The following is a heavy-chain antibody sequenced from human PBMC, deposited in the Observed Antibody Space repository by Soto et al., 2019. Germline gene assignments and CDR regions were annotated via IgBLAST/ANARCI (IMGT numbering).Heavy chain of an antibody. J-gene: IGHJ5*02. D-gene: IGHD6-25*01. Sequence: QVQLQESGPGLVKPSETLSLTCTVSGGSISSYYWGWIRQPPGKGLEWIGYIHYSGSTNYNPSLRSRVTIPVDTPKNQFSLKVNSMTAADTAIYYCARGGVAARKGRWFDPWGQGTLVTVSS. CDR2: IHYSGST. V-gene: IGHV4-59*01. CDR1: GGSISSYY. CDR3: ARGGVAARKGRWFDP.